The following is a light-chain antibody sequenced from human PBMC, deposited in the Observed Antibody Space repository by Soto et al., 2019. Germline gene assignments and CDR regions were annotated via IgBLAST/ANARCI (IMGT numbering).Light chain of an antibody. CDR1: QSVSSY. CDR2: DAS. CDR3: QQRSNWPST. V-gene: IGKV3-11*01. Sequence: EIVLPQSPATLSLSPGERATLSCRASQSVSSYLAWYQQKPGQAPRLLIYDASNRATGIPARFSGSGSGTEFTLTISSLEPEYFAVYYCQQRSNWPSTFGPGTKVDIK. J-gene: IGKJ3*01.